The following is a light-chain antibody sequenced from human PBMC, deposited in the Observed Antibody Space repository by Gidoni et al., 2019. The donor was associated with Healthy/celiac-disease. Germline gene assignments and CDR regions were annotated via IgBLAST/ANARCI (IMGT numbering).Light chain of an antibody. V-gene: IGLV3-19*01. Sequence: SSELTQDPAVSVALGQTVRITCQGDSLRSYYASWYQQKPGQAPVLVIYAKNNRPSGSPDRFSGSSSGNTASLTITGAQAEDEADYYCNSRDTSGNHLEVFGGGTKLTVL. J-gene: IGLJ2*01. CDR1: SLRSYY. CDR2: AKN. CDR3: NSRDTSGNHLEV.